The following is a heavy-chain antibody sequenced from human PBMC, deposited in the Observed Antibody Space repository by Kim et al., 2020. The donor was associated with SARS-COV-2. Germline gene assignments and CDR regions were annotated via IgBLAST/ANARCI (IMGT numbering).Heavy chain of an antibody. CDR2: IYYSGST. Sequence: SETLSLTCTVSGGSISSSSYYWGWIRQPPGKGLEWIGSIYYSGSTYYNPSLKSRVTISVDTSKNQFSLKLSSVTAADTAVYYCARHYYGDYYYWGQGTLVTVSS. V-gene: IGHV4-39*01. J-gene: IGHJ4*02. CDR3: ARHYYGDYYY. D-gene: IGHD4-17*01. CDR1: GGSISSSSYY.